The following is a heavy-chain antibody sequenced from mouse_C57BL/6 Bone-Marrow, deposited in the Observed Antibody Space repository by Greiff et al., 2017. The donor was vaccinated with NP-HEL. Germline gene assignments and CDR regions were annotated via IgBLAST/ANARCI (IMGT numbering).Heavy chain of an antibody. CDR2: IYPGDGDT. D-gene: IGHD2-2*01. J-gene: IGHJ4*01. V-gene: IGHV1-80*01. CDR3: ARSSGYDYAMDY. CDR1: GYAFSSYW. Sequence: QVQLKESGAELVKPGASVKISCKASGYAFSSYWMNWVEQRPGKGLEWIGQIYPGDGDTTYNGKFKGKATLTADKSSSTAYMQLSSLTSEDSAVYFCARSSGYDYAMDYWGQGTSVTVSS.